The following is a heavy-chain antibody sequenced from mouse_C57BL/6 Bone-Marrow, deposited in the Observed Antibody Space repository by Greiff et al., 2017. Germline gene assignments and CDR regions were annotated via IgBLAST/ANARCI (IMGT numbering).Heavy chain of an antibody. CDR2: IDPSDSYT. V-gene: IGHV1-69*01. CDR1: GYTFTSYW. CDR3: ARHYGTCMDY. D-gene: IGHD1-1*01. J-gene: IGHJ4*01. Sequence: QVQLQQPGAELVMPGASVKLSCKASGYTFTSYWMHWVKQRPGQGLEWIGEIDPSDSYTNYNQKFKGKSTLTVDKSSSTAYMQLSSLTSEDSAVYYCARHYGTCMDYWGQGTSVTVSS.